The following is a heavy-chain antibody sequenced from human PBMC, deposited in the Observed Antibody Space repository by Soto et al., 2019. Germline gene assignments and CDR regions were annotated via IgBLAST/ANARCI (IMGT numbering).Heavy chain of an antibody. CDR3: AKDRRYSGYDLGYYYYGMDV. CDR1: GFTFSSYG. D-gene: IGHD5-12*01. CDR2: ISYDGSNK. J-gene: IGHJ6*02. Sequence: GGSLRLSCAASGFTFSSYGMHWVRQAPGKGLEWVAVISYDGSNKCYADSVRGRFTISRDNSKNTLYLQMNSLRAEDTAVYYCAKDRRYSGYDLGYYYYGMDVWGQGTTVTVSS. V-gene: IGHV3-30*18.